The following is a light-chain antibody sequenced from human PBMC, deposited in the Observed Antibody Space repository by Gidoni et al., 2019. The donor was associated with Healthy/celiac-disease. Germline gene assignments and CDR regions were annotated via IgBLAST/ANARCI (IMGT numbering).Light chain of an antibody. CDR2: DAS. Sequence: VQLTQSPSTLSASVGDRVTITCRASQRISSWLAWYQQKPGKAPKLLIYDASSLESGVPSRFSGSGSGTEFTLTISSLQPDDVATYYCQQYNSDPWTFGQGTKVEIK. CDR3: QQYNSDPWT. V-gene: IGKV1-5*01. CDR1: QRISSW. J-gene: IGKJ1*01.